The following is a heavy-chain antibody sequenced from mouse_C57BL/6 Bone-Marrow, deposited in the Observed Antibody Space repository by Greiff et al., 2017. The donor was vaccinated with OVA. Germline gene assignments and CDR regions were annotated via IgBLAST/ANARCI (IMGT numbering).Heavy chain of an antibody. Sequence: VQLQQSGAELVRPGASVTLSCKASGYTFTDYEMHWVKQTPVHGLEWIGAIDPATGGTAYNQQFKGKAILTADNSSSTAYMALRSLTSEDSAVYECTRYYYDYDVFAYWGQGTLVTVSA. V-gene: IGHV1-15*01. CDR3: TRYYYDYDVFAY. D-gene: IGHD2-4*01. CDR1: GYTFTDYE. CDR2: IDPATGGT. J-gene: IGHJ3*01.